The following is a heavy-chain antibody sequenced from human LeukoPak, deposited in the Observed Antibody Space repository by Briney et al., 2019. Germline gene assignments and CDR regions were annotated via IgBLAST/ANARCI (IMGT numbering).Heavy chain of an antibody. V-gene: IGHV1-2*06. CDR3: ARDYPYVWGSYRYSDY. J-gene: IGHJ4*02. CDR1: GGTFSSYA. CDR2: INPNSGGT. Sequence: GASVKVSCKASGGTFSSYAISWVRQAPGQGLEWMGRINPNSGGTNYAQKFQGRVTMTRDTSISTAYMELSRLRSDDTAVYYCARDYPYVWGSYRYSDYWGQGTLVTVSS. D-gene: IGHD3-16*02.